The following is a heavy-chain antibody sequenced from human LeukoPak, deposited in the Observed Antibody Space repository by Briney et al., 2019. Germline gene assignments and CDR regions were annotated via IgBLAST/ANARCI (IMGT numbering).Heavy chain of an antibody. CDR1: GGSISSYY. J-gene: IGHJ3*02. D-gene: IGHD4-17*01. CDR3: ATSTYGDYDPGAFDI. Sequence: SETLSLTCTVSGGSISSYYWSWIRQPPGKGLEWIGYIYYSGSTNYSPSLKSRVTISVDTSKNQFSLKLSSVTAADTAVYYCATSTYGDYDPGAFDIWGQGTMVTVSS. V-gene: IGHV4-59*08. CDR2: IYYSGST.